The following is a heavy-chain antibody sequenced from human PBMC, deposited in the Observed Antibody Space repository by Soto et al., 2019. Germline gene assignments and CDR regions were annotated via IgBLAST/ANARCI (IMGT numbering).Heavy chain of an antibody. CDR2: IYYSGST. V-gene: IGHV4-59*01. D-gene: IGHD1-7*01. Sequence: PSETLSLTCTVSGGSISSYYWSWIRQPPGKGLEWIGYIYYSGSTNYNPSLKSRVTISVDTSKNQFSLKLSSVTAADTAVYYCARVKGGTVDYWGQGTLVTVSS. CDR3: ARVKGGTVDY. J-gene: IGHJ4*02. CDR1: GGSISSYY.